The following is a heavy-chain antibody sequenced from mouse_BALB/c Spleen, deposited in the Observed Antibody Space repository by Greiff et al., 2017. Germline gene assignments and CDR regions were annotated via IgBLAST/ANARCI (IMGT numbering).Heavy chain of an antibody. CDR3: ALYDYDYAMDY. V-gene: IGHV3-2*02. CDR2: ISYSGST. CDR1: GYSITSDYA. Sequence: EVKLQESGPGLVKPSQSLSLTCTVTGYSITSDYAWNWIRQFPGSKLEWMGYISYSGSTSYNPSLKSRISITRDTSKNQFFLQLNSVTTEDTATYYCALYDYDYAMDYWGQGTSVTVSS. D-gene: IGHD2-4*01. J-gene: IGHJ4*01.